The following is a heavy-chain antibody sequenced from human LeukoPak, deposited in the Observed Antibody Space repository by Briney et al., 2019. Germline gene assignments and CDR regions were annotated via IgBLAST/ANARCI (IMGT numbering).Heavy chain of an antibody. Sequence: GGSLRLSCAASGFTFSDYYMSWIRQAPGKGLEWVPYISSSGSTIYYADSVKGRFTISRDNAKNSLYLQMNSLRAEDTAVYYCARDNGPYSSRTGPGNYWGQGTLVTVSS. CDR2: ISSSGSTI. V-gene: IGHV3-11*01. D-gene: IGHD6-13*01. CDR3: ARDNGPYSSRTGPGNY. CDR1: GFTFSDYY. J-gene: IGHJ4*02.